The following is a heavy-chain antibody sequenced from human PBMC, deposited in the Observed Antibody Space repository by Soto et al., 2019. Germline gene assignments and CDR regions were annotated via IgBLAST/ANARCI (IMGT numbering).Heavy chain of an antibody. D-gene: IGHD4-4*01. CDR1: GFTVSSNY. J-gene: IGHJ4*02. V-gene: IGHV3-53*01. CDR3: ARGSYRAFDY. Sequence: EVQLVESGGGLIQPGGSLRLSCAASGFTVSSNYMSWVRQAPGKGLEWVSGIYSGGATYYADSVKGRFTFSRDNSKNTLYLQMNSLRVEDTAVYYCARGSYRAFDYWGQGTLVTVSS. CDR2: IYSGGAT.